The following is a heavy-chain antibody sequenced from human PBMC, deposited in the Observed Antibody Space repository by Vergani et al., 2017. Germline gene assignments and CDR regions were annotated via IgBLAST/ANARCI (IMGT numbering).Heavy chain of an antibody. V-gene: IGHV1-2*02. Sequence: QVQPVQSGAEVKKPGASVKVSCKASGYTFTGYYMNWVRQAPGQGLEWMGWINPNSGGSNYAQKFQGRVTMTRDTSISTAYMELSRLRSDDTAVYYCARSDSGYGIYDYWGQGTLVTVSS. CDR3: ARSDSGYGIYDY. J-gene: IGHJ4*02. CDR1: GYTFTGYY. D-gene: IGHD5-12*01. CDR2: INPNSGGS.